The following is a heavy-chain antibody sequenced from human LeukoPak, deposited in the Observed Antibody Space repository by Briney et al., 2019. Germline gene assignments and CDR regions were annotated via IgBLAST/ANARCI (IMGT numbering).Heavy chain of an antibody. D-gene: IGHD3-10*02. J-gene: IGHJ4*02. Sequence: SGTLSLTCTVSGDSINSGNSHWTWIRQPPGKGLEWLGSVYDSWNNYYNPSLESRITMSVDTSKNQYSLELSSVIAADTAVYYCASYFVGNGGRGYWGQGALVTVSS. CDR3: ASYFVGNGGRGY. CDR1: GDSINSGNSH. CDR2: VYDSWNN. V-gene: IGHV4-30-4*01.